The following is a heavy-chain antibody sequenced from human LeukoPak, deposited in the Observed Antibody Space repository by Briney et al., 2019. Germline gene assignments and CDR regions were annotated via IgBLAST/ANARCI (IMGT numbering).Heavy chain of an antibody. CDR3: ARATAWIDAFDF. CDR2: MYSSGSS. D-gene: IGHD5-12*01. J-gene: IGHJ3*01. CDR1: GGPVSSVSDY. Sequence: TLSLTCTVSGGPVSSVSDYWNWIRQPAGKGLEWIGRMYSSGSSNYNPSLKSRVTISVDTSKNQVSLKLSSVTAADTAIYYCARATAWIDAFDFWGQGTMVTVSS. V-gene: IGHV4-61*02.